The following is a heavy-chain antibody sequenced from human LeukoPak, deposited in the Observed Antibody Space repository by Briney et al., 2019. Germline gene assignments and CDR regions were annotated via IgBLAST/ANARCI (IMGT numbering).Heavy chain of an antibody. CDR3: ARKVYFQPPRYYFDY. CDR2: IYYSGST. J-gene: IGHJ4*02. CDR1: GGSISSYY. Sequence: PSETLSLTCTVSGGSISSYYWSWIRQPPGKGLEWIGYIYYSGSTNYNPSLKSRVTISVDTSKNQFSLKLSSVTAADTAVYYCARKVYFQPPRYYFDYWGQGTLVTVSS. D-gene: IGHD2-21*01. V-gene: IGHV4-59*12.